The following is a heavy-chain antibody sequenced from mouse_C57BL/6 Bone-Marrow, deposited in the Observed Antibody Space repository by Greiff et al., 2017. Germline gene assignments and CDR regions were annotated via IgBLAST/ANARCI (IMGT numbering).Heavy chain of an antibody. CDR1: GYTFTDYY. V-gene: IGHV1-76*01. J-gene: IGHJ2*01. CDR2: IYPGSGNT. CDR3: ASGDYGSSLYFDY. D-gene: IGHD1-1*01. Sequence: QVQLQQSGAELVRPGASVKLSCKASGYTFTDYYINWVKQRPGQGLEWIARIYPGSGNTYYNEKFKGKATLTAEKSSSTAYMQLSSLTSEDSAVYFCASGDYGSSLYFDYWGQGTTLTVSS.